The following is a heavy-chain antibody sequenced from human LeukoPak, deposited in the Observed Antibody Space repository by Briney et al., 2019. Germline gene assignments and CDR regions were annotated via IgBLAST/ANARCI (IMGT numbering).Heavy chain of an antibody. Sequence: QPGGSLRLSCAASGFTFSSYGMHWVRQAPGKGLERVAVIWYDGSNKYYADSVKGRFTISRDNSKNTLYLQMNSLRAEDTAVYYCARAYYYDSSGYPSGYFQHWGQGTLVTVSS. CDR3: ARAYYYDSSGYPSGYFQH. J-gene: IGHJ1*01. V-gene: IGHV3-33*01. CDR1: GFTFSSYG. CDR2: IWYDGSNK. D-gene: IGHD3-22*01.